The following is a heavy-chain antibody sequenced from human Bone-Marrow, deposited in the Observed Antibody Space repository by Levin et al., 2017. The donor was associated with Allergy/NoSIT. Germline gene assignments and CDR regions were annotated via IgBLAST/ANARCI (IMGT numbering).Heavy chain of an antibody. CDR3: AQSSQAWFGEFSH. J-gene: IGHJ4*02. V-gene: IGHV2-5*02. D-gene: IGHD3-10*01. CDR1: GFSLSTTGVA. Sequence: TLSLTCTFSGFSLSTTGVAVGWVRQSPGEALEWLALVSWDDEKRYNPSLESRLSISRDTSKNHVVLTMTNMDSVDTATYFCAQSSQAWFGEFSHWGQGTGVTVSS. CDR2: VSWDDEK.